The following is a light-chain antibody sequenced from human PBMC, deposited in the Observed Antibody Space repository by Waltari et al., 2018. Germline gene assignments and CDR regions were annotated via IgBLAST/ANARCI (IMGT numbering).Light chain of an antibody. CDR3: CSYAGSHTFVV. J-gene: IGLJ2*01. CDR1: TSDVGGYNY. V-gene: IGLV2-11*02. Sequence: QSALNQPRSVSGSPGQSVTMSCPGTTSDVGGYNYVSWYQQYAGKVPKLMIYDISKRPSGVPDRVSGSKSGNTASLTISGLQAEDEADYYCCSYAGSHTFVVFGGGTKLTVL. CDR2: DIS.